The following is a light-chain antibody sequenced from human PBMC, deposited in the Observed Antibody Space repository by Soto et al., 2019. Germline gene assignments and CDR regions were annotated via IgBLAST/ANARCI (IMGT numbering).Light chain of an antibody. CDR3: QQNGSLPIT. Sequence: DIVLTQSPGTLSLSPGERATLSCRASQSLTGGYLAWFQQKPGQTPRLLIYSASNMATGIPDRFSGSGSGTDFTLTISRLEPEDFVVYFCQQNGSLPITFGQGTRLEIK. V-gene: IGKV3-20*01. CDR2: SAS. J-gene: IGKJ5*01. CDR1: QSLTGGY.